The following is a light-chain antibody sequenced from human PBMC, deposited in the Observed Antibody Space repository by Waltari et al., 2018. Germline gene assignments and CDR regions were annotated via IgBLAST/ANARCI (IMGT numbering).Light chain of an antibody. CDR3: HQGTTWPRT. CDR2: DAT. CDR1: QSVDHF. Sequence: EIVLTQSPVTLSLSPGQRATLSCRSSQSVDHFLGWYHQTAGLAPRLRIYDATKRAPGIPARFSGGGSGTDFTLTISSLEPEDVGLYYCHQGTTWPRTFGQGTKLEI. J-gene: IGKJ2*01. V-gene: IGKV3-11*01.